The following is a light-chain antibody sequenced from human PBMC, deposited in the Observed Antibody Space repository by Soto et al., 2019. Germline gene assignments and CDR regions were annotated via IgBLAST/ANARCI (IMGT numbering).Light chain of an antibody. Sequence: QLVLTQAPSASGTPGQRVAISCSGSSSNIGRNTVNWYQHLPGTAPKLLIYNNNQRPSGVPDRFSGSKSATSASLAISGLQSEDESVYYCATWDDSLNGPVFGGGTKLTVL. J-gene: IGLJ2*01. CDR3: ATWDDSLNGPV. V-gene: IGLV1-44*01. CDR1: SSNIGRNT. CDR2: NNN.